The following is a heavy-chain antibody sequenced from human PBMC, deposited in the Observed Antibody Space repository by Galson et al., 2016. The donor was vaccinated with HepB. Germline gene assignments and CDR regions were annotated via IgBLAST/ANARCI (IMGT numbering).Heavy chain of an antibody. CDR2: IHHSGST. J-gene: IGHJ5*02. D-gene: IGHD4-11*01. CDR3: ARENYSNFGSNWFDP. V-gene: IGHV4-34*01. CDR1: GGLLSGFH. Sequence: LTCGLHGGLLSGFHWTWIRQPPGKGLEWIGLIHHSGSTNYSPSLKSRVTISIDTSKKQFSLTVSSVTAADTAVYYCARENYSNFGSNWFDPWGQGTLVTVSS.